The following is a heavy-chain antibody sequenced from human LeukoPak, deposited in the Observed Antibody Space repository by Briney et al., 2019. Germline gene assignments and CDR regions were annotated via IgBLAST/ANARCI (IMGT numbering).Heavy chain of an antibody. CDR1: GYAFTSYG. D-gene: IGHD3-9*01. CDR2: ISAYNGNT. Sequence: GASVKVSCKASGYAFTSYGISWVRPAPGQGLEWMGWISAYNGNTNYAQKLQGRVTMTTDTSTSTAYMELRSLRSDDTAVYYCAREGHILTGYGYDYWGQGTLVTVSS. CDR3: AREGHILTGYGYDY. V-gene: IGHV1-18*01. J-gene: IGHJ4*02.